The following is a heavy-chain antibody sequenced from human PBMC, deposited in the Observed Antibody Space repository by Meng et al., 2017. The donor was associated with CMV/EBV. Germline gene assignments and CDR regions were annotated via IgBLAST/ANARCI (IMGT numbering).Heavy chain of an antibody. J-gene: IGHJ6*02. CDR2: IIPIFGTA. Sequence: SVKVSCKASGGTFSSYAISWVRQAPGQGLEWMGGIIPIFGTANYAQKLQGRVTITTDESTSTAYMELSSLRSEDTAVYYCARVPRITMVRGVEYGMDVWGQGTTVTVSS. CDR1: GGTFSSYA. D-gene: IGHD3-10*01. V-gene: IGHV1-69*05. CDR3: ARVPRITMVRGVEYGMDV.